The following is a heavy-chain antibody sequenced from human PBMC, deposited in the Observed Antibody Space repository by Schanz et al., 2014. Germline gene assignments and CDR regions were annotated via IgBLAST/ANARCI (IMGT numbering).Heavy chain of an antibody. CDR2: ISYDGSNK. CDR3: AKAKSGAHGAFDI. CDR1: GFTFSSYG. D-gene: IGHD3-10*01. V-gene: IGHV3-30*18. Sequence: QVQLVESGGGVVQPGRSLRLSCAASGFTFSSYGMHWVRQSPGKGLEWVALISYDGSNKYYADSVKGRFTISRDNAKNSLYLQVNNLSAEDTAVYYCAKAKSGAHGAFDIWGQGTMVTVSS. J-gene: IGHJ3*02.